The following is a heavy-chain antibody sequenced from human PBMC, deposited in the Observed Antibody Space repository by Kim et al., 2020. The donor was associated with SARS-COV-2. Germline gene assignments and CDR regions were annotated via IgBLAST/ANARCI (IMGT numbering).Heavy chain of an antibody. CDR3: ARDPVLLWFGELTYPRYYYYYGMDV. Sequence: GGSLRLSCAASGFTFSSYSMNWVRQAPGKGLEWVSYISSSSSTIYYADSVKGRFTISRDNAKNSLYLQMNSLRAEDTAVYYCARDPVLLWFGELTYPRYYYYYGMDVWGQGTTVTVSS. CDR1: GFTFSSYS. D-gene: IGHD3-10*01. CDR2: ISSSSSTI. J-gene: IGHJ6*02. V-gene: IGHV3-48*04.